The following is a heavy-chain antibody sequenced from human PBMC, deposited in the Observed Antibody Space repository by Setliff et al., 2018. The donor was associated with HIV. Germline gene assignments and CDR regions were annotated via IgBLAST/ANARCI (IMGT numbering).Heavy chain of an antibody. D-gene: IGHD1-26*01. Sequence: AASVKVSCKASGYTFSQYALHWVRQAPGQRLEWMGWINTGNENTRYSQKFQGRVSIIRDTSANTAYMELTNLRSDDSAIYYCARVSGGRPGNYYYAMDVWGQGTTVTVSS. V-gene: IGHV1-3*04. CDR2: INTGNENT. J-gene: IGHJ6*02. CDR3: ARVSGGRPGNYYYAMDV. CDR1: GYTFSQYA.